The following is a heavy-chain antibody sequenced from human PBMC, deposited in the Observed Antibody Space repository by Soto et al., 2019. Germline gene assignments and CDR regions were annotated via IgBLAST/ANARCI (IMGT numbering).Heavy chain of an antibody. CDR3: AREAV. CDR1: GFTFSGYW. Sequence: EVQLVESGGGLVQPGGSLRLSCAASGFTFSGYWMSWVHQAPGKGLEWVANIKQDGSEQFYVDSVKGRFTISRDNAKNSLYLQRNSLRAEDTAVYYCAREAVWGQGTTVTVSS. J-gene: IGHJ6*02. V-gene: IGHV3-7*05. CDR2: IKQDGSEQ.